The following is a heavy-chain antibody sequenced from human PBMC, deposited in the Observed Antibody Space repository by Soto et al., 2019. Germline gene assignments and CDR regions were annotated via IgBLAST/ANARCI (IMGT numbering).Heavy chain of an antibody. D-gene: IGHD1-26*01. V-gene: IGHV4-31*03. CDR3: AREGGIVGATAADY. CDR2: IYYSGST. J-gene: IGHJ4*02. CDR1: GCSIRSGGYY. Sequence: SETLSLNCTVSGCSIRSGGYYWSWSRQHPGQGLEWIGYIYYSGSTYYSPSLKSRVTISVDTSKNQFSLKLSSVTAADTAVYYCAREGGIVGATAADYWGQGTLVTVS.